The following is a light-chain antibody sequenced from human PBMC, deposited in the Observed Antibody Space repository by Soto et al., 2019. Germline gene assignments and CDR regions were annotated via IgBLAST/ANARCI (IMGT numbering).Light chain of an antibody. V-gene: IGKV3-15*01. CDR1: QSVGGD. Sequence: VMTQSPATLSLSPGERVTLSCRASQSVGGDVAWYQQKPGQAPRLLIFGASTRATAVPARFSGSGSGTEFTLTIRSLQPDDFATYYCQHYNGFSWTFGQATKVDIK. CDR2: GAS. CDR3: QHYNGFSWT. J-gene: IGKJ1*01.